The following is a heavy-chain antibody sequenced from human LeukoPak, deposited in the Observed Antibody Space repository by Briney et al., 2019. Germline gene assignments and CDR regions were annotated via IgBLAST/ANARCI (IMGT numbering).Heavy chain of an antibody. D-gene: IGHD1-1*01. CDR2: ISGSSGYT. J-gene: IGHJ4*02. V-gene: IGHV3-11*06. CDR1: GLTFSDYY. CDR3: ARGTGTTAYFDY. Sequence: GGSLRLSCAASGLTFSDYYMSWIRQAPGKGLEWVSYISGSSGYTKYADSVKGRFTISRDNAKNSLYLQVNSLRAEDTAVYYCARGTGTTAYFDYWGQGTLVTVSS.